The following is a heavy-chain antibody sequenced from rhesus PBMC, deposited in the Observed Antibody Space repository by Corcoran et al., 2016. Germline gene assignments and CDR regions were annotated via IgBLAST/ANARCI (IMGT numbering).Heavy chain of an antibody. V-gene: IGHV4S7*01. CDR1: GGSISGGLD. D-gene: IGHD2-27*01. CDR3: ARDSRYSYYFDY. Sequence: QVQLQESGPGLLKPPETLSLTCAVSGGSISGGLDWGGVRQTPGKGLEWIGSISSSSGNTYYNPSLKSRATISTDTSKNQFSLKLSSVTAADTAVYYCARDSRYSYYFDYWGQGVLVTVSS. CDR2: ISSSSGNT. J-gene: IGHJ4*01.